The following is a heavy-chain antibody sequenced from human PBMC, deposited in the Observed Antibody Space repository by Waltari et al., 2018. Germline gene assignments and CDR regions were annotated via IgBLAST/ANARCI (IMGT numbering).Heavy chain of an antibody. Sequence: EVQLVESGGGLIQPGGSLRLSCAASGFTFDDYAMHWVRQAPGKGLEWVSGISWNSCTIDYADSVKGRFTISRDNAKNSLYLQMNSLRAEDTALYYCAKDKTRWSGSHLFDSWGQGTLVTVSS. V-gene: IGHV3-9*01. CDR3: AKDKTRWSGSHLFDS. D-gene: IGHD1-26*01. CDR1: GFTFDDYA. CDR2: ISWNSCTI. J-gene: IGHJ4*02.